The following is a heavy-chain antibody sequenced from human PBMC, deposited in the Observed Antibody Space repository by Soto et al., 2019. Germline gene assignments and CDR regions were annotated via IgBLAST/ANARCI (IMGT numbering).Heavy chain of an antibody. D-gene: IGHD4-17*01. CDR3: ARATAHSTTVTFDY. J-gene: IGHJ4*02. CDR1: GGSISGSD. V-gene: IGHV4-59*12. CDR2: VYHSGST. Sequence: SETLSLTCSVSGGSISGSDWSWIRQSPGKGLEWIGYVYHSGSTYYNPSLKSRVTISVDRSKNQFSLKLSSVTAADTAVYYCARATAHSTTVTFDYWGQGTLVTVSS.